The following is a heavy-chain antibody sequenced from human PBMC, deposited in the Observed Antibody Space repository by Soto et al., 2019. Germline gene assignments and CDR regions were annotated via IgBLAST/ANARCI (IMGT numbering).Heavy chain of an antibody. J-gene: IGHJ5*02. D-gene: IGHD3-10*01. CDR1: GCTFSSYA. CDR3: VKDMVRGVIRPNWFDP. V-gene: IGHV3-64D*06. Sequence: PGGSLRLSWSASGCTFSSYAMHWIHQAPGKGLEYVSAISSNGGSTYYADSVKGRFTISRDNSKNTLYLQMSSLRAEDTAVYYCVKDMVRGVIRPNWFDPWGQGTLVTVSS. CDR2: ISSNGGST.